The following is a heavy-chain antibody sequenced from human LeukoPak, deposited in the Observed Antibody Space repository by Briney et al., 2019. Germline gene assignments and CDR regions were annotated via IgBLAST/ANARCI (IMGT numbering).Heavy chain of an antibody. CDR3: TTDNGQWELLPAEYFQH. CDR1: GFTFSSYW. J-gene: IGHJ1*01. V-gene: IGHV3-15*01. CDR2: IKSKTDGGTT. Sequence: GGSLTLPCAASGFTFSSYWMSWVRQAPGKGLEWVGRIKSKTDGGTTDYAAPVKGRFTISRDDSKNTLYLQMNSLKTEDTAVYYCTTDNGQWELLPAEYFQHWGQGTLVTVSS. D-gene: IGHD1-26*01.